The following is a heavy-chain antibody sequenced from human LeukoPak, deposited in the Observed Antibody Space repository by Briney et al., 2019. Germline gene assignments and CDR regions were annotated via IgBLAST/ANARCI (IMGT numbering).Heavy chain of an antibody. CDR1: GDSFTNNGYY. V-gene: IGHV4-39*01. CDR3: TRRISYYFGMDV. Sequence: SETLSLTCTVSGDSFTNNGYYWGWLRQPPGKGLEWIGSLSYSGSTYFNPSLKSRVTMSVDTSKSQFSLKLTSVTAADTSMYYCTRRISYYFGMDVWGEGTTVTVSS. J-gene: IGHJ6*04. CDR2: LSYSGST.